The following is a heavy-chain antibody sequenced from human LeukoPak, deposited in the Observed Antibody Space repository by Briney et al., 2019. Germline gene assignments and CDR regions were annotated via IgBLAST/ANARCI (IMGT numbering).Heavy chain of an antibody. CDR3: ARVRSVVVVAARPEGWFDP. J-gene: IGHJ5*02. Sequence: GGSLRLSCAASGFNFSDYYMSWIRQAPGKGLEWVSYISSSGSTIYYADSVKGRFTISRDNAKNSLYLQMNSLRAEDTAVYYCARVRSVVVVAARPEGWFDPWGQGTLVTVSS. D-gene: IGHD2-15*01. V-gene: IGHV3-11*01. CDR1: GFNFSDYY. CDR2: ISSSGSTI.